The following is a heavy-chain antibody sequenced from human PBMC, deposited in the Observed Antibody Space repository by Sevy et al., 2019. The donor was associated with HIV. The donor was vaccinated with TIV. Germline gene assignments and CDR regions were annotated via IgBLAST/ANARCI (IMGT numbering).Heavy chain of an antibody. CDR3: TRDGYSQPVGDAFDI. D-gene: IGHD5-18*01. J-gene: IGHJ3*02. Sequence: GGSLRLSSTASGFTFGDYAMSWFRQAPGQGPEWVGFIRSDAYGGAAEYAASVKGRFTISRDASKSTAYLQMNSLRTEDTAVYYCTRDGYSQPVGDAFDIWGQGTMVTVSS. CDR2: IRSDAYGGAA. V-gene: IGHV3-49*03. CDR1: GFTFGDYA.